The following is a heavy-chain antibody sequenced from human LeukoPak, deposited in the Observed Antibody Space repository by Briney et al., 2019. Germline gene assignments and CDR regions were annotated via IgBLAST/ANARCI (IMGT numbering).Heavy chain of an antibody. Sequence: SETLSLTCTVSGGSISSGSYYWGWIRQPPGKGLEWIGSIYYSGSTYYNPSLKSRVTISVDTSKNQFSLKLSSVTAADTAVYYCARRNGSGREGGGGWSDYYYYMDVWGKGTTVTVSS. CDR3: ARRNGSGREGGGGWSDYYYYMDV. V-gene: IGHV4-39*01. CDR1: GGSISSGSYY. J-gene: IGHJ6*03. CDR2: IYYSGST. D-gene: IGHD3-10*01.